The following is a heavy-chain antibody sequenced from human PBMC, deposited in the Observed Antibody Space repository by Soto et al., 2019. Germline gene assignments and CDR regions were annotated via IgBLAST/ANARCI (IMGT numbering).Heavy chain of an antibody. J-gene: IGHJ4*02. V-gene: IGHV5-51*01. Sequence: PXEXLKISCKASGYXFSTQWVGWVRHMPGKGLEWMGIIYHGDPDNRYSPSFQGQVTISADKSINTAYLQWSSLRDSDTAMYYCARQRWDTSGYYSGPFDYWGQGALGTVSS. CDR1: GYXFSTQW. CDR3: ARQRWDTSGYYSGPFDY. CDR2: IYHGDPDN. D-gene: IGHD3-22*01.